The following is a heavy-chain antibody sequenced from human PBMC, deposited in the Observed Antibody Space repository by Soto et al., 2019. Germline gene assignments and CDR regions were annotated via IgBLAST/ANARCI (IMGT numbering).Heavy chain of an antibody. J-gene: IGHJ4*02. V-gene: IGHV3-23*01. CDR3: AKAGDWKWLPPYYFDY. CDR2: ISGSGGST. CDR1: GFTFSSYA. Sequence: EVQLLESGGGLVQPGGSLRLSCAASGFTFSSYAMSWVRQAPGKGLEWVSAISGSGGSTYYADSVKGRFTISRDNSKNTLYLQMNSLRAEDTAVYYCAKAGDWKWLPPYYFDYWGQGTLVTVSS. D-gene: IGHD3-22*01.